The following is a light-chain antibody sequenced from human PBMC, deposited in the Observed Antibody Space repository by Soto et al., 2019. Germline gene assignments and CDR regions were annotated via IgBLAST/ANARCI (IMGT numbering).Light chain of an antibody. Sequence: DIQMTQSPSTLSASVGDRVTITCRASQSISRWLAGYQKKPGKAPKLLIFDASSLDSGVPSRFSGSGSGTEFTLTISSLQPDDFATYYCQQYNSYSGYTFGQGTKLEIK. V-gene: IGKV1-5*01. CDR2: DAS. CDR3: QQYNSYSGYT. J-gene: IGKJ2*01. CDR1: QSISRW.